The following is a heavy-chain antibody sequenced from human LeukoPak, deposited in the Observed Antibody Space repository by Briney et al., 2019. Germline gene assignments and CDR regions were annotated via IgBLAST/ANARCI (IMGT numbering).Heavy chain of an antibody. CDR1: GFSFSYG. D-gene: IGHD1-26*01. Sequence: GGSLRLSCVASGFSFSYGMHWVRQAPGKGLEWVSSISSSSSYIYYADSVKGRFTISRDNAKNSLYLQMNSLRAEDTAVYYCARSWELWDYWGQGTLVTVSS. V-gene: IGHV3-21*01. J-gene: IGHJ4*02. CDR3: ARSWELWDY. CDR2: ISSSSSYI.